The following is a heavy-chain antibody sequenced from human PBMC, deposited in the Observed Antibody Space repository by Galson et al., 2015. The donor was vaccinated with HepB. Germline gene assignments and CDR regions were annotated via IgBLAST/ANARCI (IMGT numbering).Heavy chain of an antibody. CDR2: IGTAGDT. V-gene: IGHV3-13*01. CDR1: GFTFSSYD. CDR3: ARVGSSWYYDY. D-gene: IGHD6-13*01. J-gene: IGHJ4*02. Sequence: SLRLSCAASGFTFSSYDMHWVRQATGKGLEWVSAIGTAGDTYYPGSVKGRFTISRENAENSLYLQMNSLRAGDTAVYYCARVGSSWYYDYWGQGTLVTVSS.